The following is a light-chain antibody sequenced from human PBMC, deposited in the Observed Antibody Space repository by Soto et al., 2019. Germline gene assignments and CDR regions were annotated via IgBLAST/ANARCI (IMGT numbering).Light chain of an antibody. CDR1: QDISSY. Sequence: DIQLTQSPSFLSASVGDRVTITCRASQDISSYLAWYQQKPGKAPKLLIYDASTLQSGVPSRFRGSGSGTEFTLTISSLQPEDFATYSCQQLDSYPIGTFGVGTKVDVK. V-gene: IGKV1-9*01. J-gene: IGKJ4*01. CDR2: DAS. CDR3: QQLDSYPIGT.